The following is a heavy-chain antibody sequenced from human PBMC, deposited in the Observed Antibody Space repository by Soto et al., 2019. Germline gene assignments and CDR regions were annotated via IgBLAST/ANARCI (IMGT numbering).Heavy chain of an antibody. D-gene: IGHD3-16*02. CDR2: INSDGSST. J-gene: IGHJ5*02. CDR1: GFTFSSYW. V-gene: IGHV3-74*01. Sequence: GWSLRLSCAASGFTFSSYWMHWVRQAPGKGLVWVSRINSDGSSTSYADSVKGRFTISRDNAKNTLYLQMNSLRAEDTAVYYCAREVISGNWFDPWGQGTLVTVSS. CDR3: AREVISGNWFDP.